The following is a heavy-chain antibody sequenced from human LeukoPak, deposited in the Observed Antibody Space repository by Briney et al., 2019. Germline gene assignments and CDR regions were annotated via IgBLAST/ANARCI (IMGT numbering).Heavy chain of an antibody. CDR1: GGTFSSYT. CDR2: IIPILGIA. J-gene: IGHJ5*02. Sequence: SVKVSCKASGGTFSSYTISWLRQAPGQGLEWMGRIIPILGIANYAQKFQGRVTITADKSTSTAYMELSSLRSEDTAVYYCARDVTIFGADAGWFDPWGQGTLVTVSS. V-gene: IGHV1-69*04. D-gene: IGHD3-3*01. CDR3: ARDVTIFGADAGWFDP.